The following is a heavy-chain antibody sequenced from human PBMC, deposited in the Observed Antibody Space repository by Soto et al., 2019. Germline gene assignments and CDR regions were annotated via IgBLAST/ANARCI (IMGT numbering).Heavy chain of an antibody. Sequence: PSETLSLTCAVSGYSITSGYYWGWIRQPPGKGLEWIGSIYHSGSTYYNPSLKSRVTISVDTPQKLFSLKLSSVTAADTAVYYCARLPYSYSGYDETYFAYWGQGTVVTVSS. CDR3: ARLPYSYSGYDETYFAY. D-gene: IGHD5-12*01. J-gene: IGHJ4*02. CDR2: IYHSGST. CDR1: GYSITSGYY. V-gene: IGHV4-38-2*01.